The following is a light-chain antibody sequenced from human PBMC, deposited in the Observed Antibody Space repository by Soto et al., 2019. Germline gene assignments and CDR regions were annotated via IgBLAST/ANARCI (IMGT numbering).Light chain of an antibody. CDR3: QQSSSWPPLT. J-gene: IGKJ4*01. V-gene: IGKV3-11*01. CDR2: DAS. Sequence: EIVLTHPPHTLSLSPGERSNFSCRSSQSVSSYLAWYQQKPGQAPRLLIYDASNRATGIPARFSGSGSGTDFTLTISSLEPEDFAVYYCQQSSSWPPLTCGRGTTGDI. CDR1: QSVSSY.